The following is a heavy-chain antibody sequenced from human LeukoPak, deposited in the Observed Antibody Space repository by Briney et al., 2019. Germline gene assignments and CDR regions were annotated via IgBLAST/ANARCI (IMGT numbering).Heavy chain of an antibody. Sequence: GGSLRLSCAASGFTFSSYSMNWVRQAPGKGLEWVSSISSSSSYIYYADSVKGRFTISRDNAKNSLYLQMNSLRAEDTAVYYCARGGGGDLSVFDPWGQGTLVTVSS. CDR1: GFTFSSYS. D-gene: IGHD3-16*01. J-gene: IGHJ5*02. CDR3: ARGGGGDLSVFDP. V-gene: IGHV3-21*01. CDR2: ISSSSSYI.